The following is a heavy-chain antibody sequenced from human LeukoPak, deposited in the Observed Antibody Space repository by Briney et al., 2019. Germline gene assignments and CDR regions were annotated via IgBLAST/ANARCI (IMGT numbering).Heavy chain of an antibody. Sequence: PGRSLRLSCAASGFTFSSYGMHWVRQAPGKGLEWVAVISYDGSNKYYADSVKGRFTISRDNSKNTLDLQMNSLRAEDTAVYYCAKAPGGVAAELDYWGQGTLVTVSS. J-gene: IGHJ4*02. CDR1: GFTFSSYG. D-gene: IGHD6-13*01. CDR2: ISYDGSNK. CDR3: AKAPGGVAAELDY. V-gene: IGHV3-30*18.